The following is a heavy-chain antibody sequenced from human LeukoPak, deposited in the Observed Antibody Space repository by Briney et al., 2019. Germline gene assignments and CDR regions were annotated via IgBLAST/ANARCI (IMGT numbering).Heavy chain of an antibody. Sequence: SETLSLTCAVSGGSISSGGYSWSWIRQPPGKGLEWIGYIYHSGSTYYNPSLKSQVTISVDRSKNQFSLKLSSVTAADTAVYYCARSYYYGSGSYHLGSWFDPWGQGTLVTVSS. J-gene: IGHJ5*02. CDR1: GGSISSGGYS. D-gene: IGHD3-10*01. V-gene: IGHV4-30-2*01. CDR2: IYHSGST. CDR3: ARSYYYGSGSYHLGSWFDP.